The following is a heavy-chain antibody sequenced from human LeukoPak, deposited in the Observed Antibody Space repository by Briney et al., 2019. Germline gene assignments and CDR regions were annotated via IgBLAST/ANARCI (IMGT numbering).Heavy chain of an antibody. J-gene: IGHJ4*02. CDR3: AGGGGPAAILPFDY. CDR1: GFTFSSYG. CDR2: MWFDGSNI. V-gene: IGHV3-33*01. D-gene: IGHD2-2*01. Sequence: GGSLRLSCAASGFTFSSYGMHWVRQAPGKGLEWVAVMWFDGSNIYYADSVKGRFTISRDNSKNTLYLQMDSLRAEDTAVYYCAGGGGPAAILPFDYWGQGTLVTVSS.